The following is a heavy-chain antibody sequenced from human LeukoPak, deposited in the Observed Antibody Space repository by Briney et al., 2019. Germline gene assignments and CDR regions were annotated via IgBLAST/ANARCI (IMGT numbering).Heavy chain of an antibody. J-gene: IGHJ1*01. CDR2: MNPNSGGT. V-gene: IGHV1-2*02. Sequence: ASVKVSCKASGYTFTGYYMHWVRQAPGQGLEWMGWMNPNSGGTNYAQKFQGRVTMTGDTSTGTLYLELSSLTPEDTAVYYCARDAPFSQSGGRAEYSQHWGQGTLVSVPS. CDR3: ARDAPFSQSGGRAEYSQH. D-gene: IGHD1-26*01. CDR1: GYTFTGYY.